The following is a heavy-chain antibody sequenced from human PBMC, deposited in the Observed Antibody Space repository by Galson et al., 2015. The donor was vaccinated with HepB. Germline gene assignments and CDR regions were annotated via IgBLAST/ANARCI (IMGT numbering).Heavy chain of an antibody. D-gene: IGHD3-10*01. CDR3: AKDPQYDIGVIAH. Sequence: SLRLSCAVSGFTFSSYGMHWVRQAPGKGLEWVAVISPDGGNKFYADSVKGRFTISRDNSKNTLYLQMNSLRTEDTAVYYCAKDPQYDIGVIAHWGQGTLVTVSS. CDR2: ISPDGGNK. J-gene: IGHJ4*02. CDR1: GFTFSSYG. V-gene: IGHV3-30*18.